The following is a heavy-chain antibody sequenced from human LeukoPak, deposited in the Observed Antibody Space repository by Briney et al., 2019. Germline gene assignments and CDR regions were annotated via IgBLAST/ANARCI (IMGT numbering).Heavy chain of an antibody. CDR3: AKDLQQHHRGGGFHFDY. V-gene: IGHV3-23*01. Sequence: EPGGSLRLSCAASGFTFSSYAMSWVRQAPGKGLEWVSAISGSGGSTYYADSVKGRFTISRDNSKNTLYLQMNSLRAEDTAEYYCAKDLQQHHRGGGFHFDYWGQGTLVTVSS. J-gene: IGHJ4*02. CDR1: GFTFSSYA. D-gene: IGHD6-13*01. CDR2: ISGSGGST.